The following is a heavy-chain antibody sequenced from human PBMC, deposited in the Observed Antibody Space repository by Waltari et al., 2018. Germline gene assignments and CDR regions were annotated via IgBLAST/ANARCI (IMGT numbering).Heavy chain of an antibody. CDR2: RKRDGSEQ. J-gene: IGHJ4*02. D-gene: IGHD6-13*01. CDR3: VRGGLTSSWYWIF. Sequence: EVQLVESGGGLVQPGDSLRLSCAASGFSFSTLWMSWVRQAPGKGLGWGDNRKRDGSEQDYLDSVKRRFTVSRDNAKSSLYLQMNSLRAEDTAIYYCVRGGLTSSWYWIFWGQGTPVTVSS. CDR1: GFSFSTLW. V-gene: IGHV3-7*01.